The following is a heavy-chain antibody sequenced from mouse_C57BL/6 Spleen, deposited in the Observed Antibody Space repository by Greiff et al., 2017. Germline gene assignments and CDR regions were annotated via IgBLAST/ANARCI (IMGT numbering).Heavy chain of an antibody. J-gene: IGHJ1*03. Sequence: VQLQQSGAELVRPGASVKLSCKASGYTFTDYYINWVKQRPGQGLEWIARIYPGSGNTYYNEKFKGKATLTAEKSSSTAYMQLSSLTSEDSAVYFCARYLPYWYFDVWGTGTTVTVSS. CDR2: IYPGSGNT. V-gene: IGHV1-76*01. CDR3: ARYLPYWYFDV. D-gene: IGHD5-5*01. CDR1: GYTFTDYY.